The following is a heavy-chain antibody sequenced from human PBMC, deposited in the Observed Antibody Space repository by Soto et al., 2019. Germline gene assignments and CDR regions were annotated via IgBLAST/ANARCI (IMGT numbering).Heavy chain of an antibody. D-gene: IGHD3-10*01. J-gene: IGHJ6*02. CDR2: IIPIFGTA. Sequence: QVQLVQSGAEVKKPGSSVKVSCKTSGGTFSSYAVSWVRQAPGQRLEWMGGIIPIFGTANYAQKFQGRVTITADESTSTAYMELSSLRSEDTAVYYCARHRLGYYGSGSYKVYGMDVWGQGTTVTVSS. V-gene: IGHV1-69*01. CDR1: GGTFSSYA. CDR3: ARHRLGYYGSGSYKVYGMDV.